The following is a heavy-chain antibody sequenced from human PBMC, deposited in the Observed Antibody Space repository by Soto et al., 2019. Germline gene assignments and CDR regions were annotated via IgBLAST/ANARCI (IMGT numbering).Heavy chain of an antibody. V-gene: IGHV1-69*02. CDR3: ARVAAAGQPEAYYHHGMDV. D-gene: IGHD6-13*01. J-gene: IGHJ6*02. CDR1: GGTFSRYP. Sequence: QVQLVQSGAEVKKPGSSVKVSCKASGGTFSRYPISWVRQAPGQGLEWMGRFIPILGIANYAQKCQGRVTITANKSNSTAYMELSRLRSEDTAVYYCARVAAAGQPEAYYHHGMDVWGQGTTGTVSS. CDR2: FIPILGIA.